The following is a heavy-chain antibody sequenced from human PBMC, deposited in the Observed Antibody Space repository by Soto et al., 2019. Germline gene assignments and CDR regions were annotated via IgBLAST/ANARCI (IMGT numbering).Heavy chain of an antibody. CDR3: AREPADCTNGVCYADY. Sequence: RASVKVSCKASGGTFSSYAISWVRQAPGQGLEWMGGIIPIFGTANYAQKFQGRVTITADESTSTAYMELSSLRSEDTAVYYCAREPADCTNGVCYADYWGQGTLVTVSS. V-gene: IGHV1-69*13. CDR2: IIPIFGTA. J-gene: IGHJ4*02. D-gene: IGHD2-8*01. CDR1: GGTFSSYA.